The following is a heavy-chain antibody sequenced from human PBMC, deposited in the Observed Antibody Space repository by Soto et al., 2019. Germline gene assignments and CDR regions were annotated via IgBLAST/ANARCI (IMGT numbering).Heavy chain of an antibody. CDR2: ISGSGGST. J-gene: IGHJ4*02. V-gene: IGHV3-23*01. D-gene: IGHD3-9*01. CDR1: GFTFSSYA. CDR3: AKSGRLLRYFDWLGGDY. Sequence: EVQLLKSGGGLVQPGGSLRLSCAASGFTFSSYAMSWVRQAPGKGLEWVSAISGSGGSTYYADSVKGRFTISRDNSKNTLYLQMNSLRAEDTAVYYCAKSGRLLRYFDWLGGDYWGQGTLVTVSS.